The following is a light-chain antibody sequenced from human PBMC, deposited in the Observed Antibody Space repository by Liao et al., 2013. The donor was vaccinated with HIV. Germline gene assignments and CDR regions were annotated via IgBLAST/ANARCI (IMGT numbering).Light chain of an antibody. V-gene: IGLV3-21*01. CDR3: QAWDSSATVV. Sequence: SYDLTQPPSVSVAPGKTARITCGGNNIGSKSVHWYQQKPGQAPVVVIYQNSKRPSGIPERFSGSNSGNTATLTISGTQAMDEADYFCQAWDSSATVVFGGGTKVTVL. J-gene: IGLJ2*01. CDR2: QNS. CDR1: NIGSKS.